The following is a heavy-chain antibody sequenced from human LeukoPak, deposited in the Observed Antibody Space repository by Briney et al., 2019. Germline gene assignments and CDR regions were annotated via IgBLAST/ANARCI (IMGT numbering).Heavy chain of an antibody. J-gene: IGHJ4*02. CDR1: GFTFSSYG. CDR2: ISGSGGST. V-gene: IGHV3-23*01. D-gene: IGHD2-15*01. CDR3: AGYCSGGSCYDY. Sequence: GGTLRLSCAASGFTFSSYGMSWVRQAPGKGLEWVSAISGSGGSTYYADSVKGRFTISRDNAKNSLYLQMNSLRAEDTAVYYCAGYCSGGSCYDYWGQGTLVTVSS.